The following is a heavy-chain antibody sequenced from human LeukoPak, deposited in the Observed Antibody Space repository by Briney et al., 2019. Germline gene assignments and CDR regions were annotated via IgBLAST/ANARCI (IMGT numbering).Heavy chain of an antibody. Sequence: PGGSLRLSCATSGFSFSSYGMTWVRQAPGKGLEWVANIKDDGSEKYYVDSVKGRFTISRDNAKNSLYLQMNSLRVEDTAVYYCVRLGGDCYYWGQGTLVTVSS. V-gene: IGHV3-7*01. J-gene: IGHJ4*02. CDR2: IKDDGSEK. CDR1: GFSFSSYG. D-gene: IGHD2-21*02. CDR3: VRLGGDCYY.